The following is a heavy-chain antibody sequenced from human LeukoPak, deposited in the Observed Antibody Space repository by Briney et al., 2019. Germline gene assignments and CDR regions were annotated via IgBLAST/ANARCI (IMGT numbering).Heavy chain of an antibody. D-gene: IGHD6-13*01. CDR3: AKNLEGGSRYGGEYYFDY. CDR1: GFTFSGYA. Sequence: GGSLRLSCAAPGFTFSGYAMSWVRQAPGEGLEWVSPISGSGGGTYYADSVRGRSTISRDNSKTARFLQMNSRGAGERAVYNCAKNLEGGSRYGGEYYFDYWAREPWSPSPQ. CDR2: ISGSGGGT. J-gene: IGHJ4*02. V-gene: IGHV3-23*01.